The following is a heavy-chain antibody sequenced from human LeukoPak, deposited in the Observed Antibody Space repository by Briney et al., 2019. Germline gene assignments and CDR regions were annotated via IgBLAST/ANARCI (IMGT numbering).Heavy chain of an antibody. V-gene: IGHV1-69*13. Sequence: GASVRVSCKASGGTFSGYAFNWVRQAPGQGLEWMGGIIPGFGATDYADKFQGRVTITADEFTSTAYIDLTSLRSEDTAIYFCAAPLRAGYMYGFQSWGQGTLVTVSS. CDR2: IIPGFGAT. CDR1: GGTFSGYA. D-gene: IGHD5-18*01. J-gene: IGHJ5*02. CDR3: AAPLRAGYMYGFQS.